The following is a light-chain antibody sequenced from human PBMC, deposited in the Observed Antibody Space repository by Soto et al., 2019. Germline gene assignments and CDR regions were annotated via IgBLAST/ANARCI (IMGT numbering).Light chain of an antibody. J-gene: IGLJ2*01. CDR3: AAWDDSLNVLV. Sequence: QSVLTQPPSVSGTPGQRANMSCSGSSSNIGSKSVSWYQHLPQTAPKLLIYSNNQRPSGVPGRFSGSKSGTSASLAISGLQSDDETQYYCAAWDDSLNVLVFGGGTKVTVL. CDR2: SNN. CDR1: SSNIGSKS. V-gene: IGLV1-44*01.